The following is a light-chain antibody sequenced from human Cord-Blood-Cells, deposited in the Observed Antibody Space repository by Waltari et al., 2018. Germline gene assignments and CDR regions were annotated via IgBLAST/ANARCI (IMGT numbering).Light chain of an antibody. Sequence: DIQMTQSPSSLSASVGARVTITCRASQSISSYLNWYQQTPGKAPKLLIYAASSLQSGVPSRFSGSGSGTDFTLTISSLQPEDFATYYCQQSYSTPLTFGGGTKVEIK. J-gene: IGKJ4*01. V-gene: IGKV1-39*01. CDR3: QQSYSTPLT. CDR1: QSISSY. CDR2: AAS.